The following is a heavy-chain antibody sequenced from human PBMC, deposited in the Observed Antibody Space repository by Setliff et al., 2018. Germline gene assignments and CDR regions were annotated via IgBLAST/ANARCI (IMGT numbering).Heavy chain of an antibody. CDR3: AREGPESDSSGYMDV. CDR2: MHQSGRT. V-gene: IGHV4-34*01. Sequence: SETLSLTCDVYDGAFSTYYWTWIRQPPGKGLEWIGEMHQSGRTKFNPSLKSRVTMSVDPSKNHFSLKVTSVTVAETAVYYCAREGPESDSSGYMDVWGQGTTVTVSS. D-gene: IGHD4-4*01. J-gene: IGHJ6*03. CDR1: DGAFSTYY.